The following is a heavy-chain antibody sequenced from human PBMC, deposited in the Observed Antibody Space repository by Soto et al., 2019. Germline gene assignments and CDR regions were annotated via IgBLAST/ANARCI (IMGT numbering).Heavy chain of an antibody. CDR3: ARDFRQTSRVPNYGMDV. V-gene: IGHV3-30-3*01. CDR1: GFTFSSYA. CDR2: ISYDGSNK. Sequence: GGSLRLSCAASGFTFSSYAMHWVRQAPGKGLEWVAVISYDGSNKYYADSVKGRFTISRDNSKNTLYLQMNSLRAEDTAVYYCARDFRQTSRVPNYGMDVWGQGTTVTVSS. J-gene: IGHJ6*02.